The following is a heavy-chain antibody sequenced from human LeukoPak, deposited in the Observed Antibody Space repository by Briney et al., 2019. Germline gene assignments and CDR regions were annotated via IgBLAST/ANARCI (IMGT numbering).Heavy chain of an antibody. Sequence: PGGSLRLSCAASGFTFSSYAMHWVRQAPGKGLEWVAVISYDGSNKYYADSVKGRFTISRDNSKNTLYLQMNSLRAEDTAVYYCARETSSWGSSSPDSGYYYMDVWGKGTTVTVSS. CDR2: ISYDGSNK. CDR3: ARETSSWGSSSPDSGYYYMDV. CDR1: GFTFSSYA. J-gene: IGHJ6*03. D-gene: IGHD6-6*01. V-gene: IGHV3-30-3*01.